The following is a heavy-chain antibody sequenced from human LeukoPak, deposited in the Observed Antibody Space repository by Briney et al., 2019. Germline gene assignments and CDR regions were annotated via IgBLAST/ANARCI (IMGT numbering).Heavy chain of an antibody. J-gene: IGHJ6*03. Sequence: SETLSLTCAVYGGSFSGYYWSWIRQPPGKGLEWIGEINHSGSTNYNPSLKSRVTISADTSKNQFSLKLSSVTAADTAVYYCARATYHSGSGSYIYYYMDVWAKGTTVTVSS. CDR3: ARATYHSGSGSYIYYYMDV. CDR2: INHSGST. V-gene: IGHV4-34*01. D-gene: IGHD3-10*01. CDR1: GGSFSGYY.